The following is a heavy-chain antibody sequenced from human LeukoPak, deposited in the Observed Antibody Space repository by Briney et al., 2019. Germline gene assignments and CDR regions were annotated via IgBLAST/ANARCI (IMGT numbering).Heavy chain of an antibody. CDR2: ISGSGGST. CDR1: GFTFSSYA. V-gene: IGHV3-23*01. CDR3: AKDIVIAARPTGYFDY. D-gene: IGHD6-6*01. J-gene: IGHJ4*02. Sequence: PGGSLRLSCAASGFTFSSYAMSWVRQAPGKGLEWVSAISGSGGSTYYADSVKGRFTISRDNSKNTLYLQMNSLRAEDTAVYYCAKDIVIAARPTGYFDYWGQGTLVTVSS.